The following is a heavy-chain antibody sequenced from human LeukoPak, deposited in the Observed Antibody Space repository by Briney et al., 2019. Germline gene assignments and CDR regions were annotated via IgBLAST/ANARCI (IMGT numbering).Heavy chain of an antibody. D-gene: IGHD2/OR15-2a*01. CDR3: ARDILPYYYYGMDV. V-gene: IGHV3-30-3*01. CDR2: ISYDGSNK. Sequence: RSLRLSCAASGFTFSSYAMHWVRQAPGKGLEWVAVISYDGSNKYYADSVKGRFTISRDNSKNTLYLQMNSLRAEDTAVYYCARDILPYYYYGMDVWGQGTTVTVSS. CDR1: GFTFSSYA. J-gene: IGHJ6*02.